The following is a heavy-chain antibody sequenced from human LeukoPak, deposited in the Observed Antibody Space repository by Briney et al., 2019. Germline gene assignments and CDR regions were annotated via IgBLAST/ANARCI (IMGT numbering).Heavy chain of an antibody. CDR3: ARALRNGYSGYDPYFDY. Sequence: GGSLRLSCAASGFTFSSYEMNWVRQAPGKGLEWVSYISSSGSTIYYADSVKGRFTISRDNAKNSLYLQMNSLRDEDTAVYYCARALRNGYSGYDPYFDYWGQGTLVTVSS. J-gene: IGHJ4*02. D-gene: IGHD5-12*01. CDR2: ISSSGSTI. V-gene: IGHV3-48*03. CDR1: GFTFSSYE.